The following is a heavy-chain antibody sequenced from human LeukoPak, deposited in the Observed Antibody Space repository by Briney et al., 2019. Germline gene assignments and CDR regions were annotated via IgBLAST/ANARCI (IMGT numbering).Heavy chain of an antibody. CDR1: GFTFSSYS. V-gene: IGHV3-48*01. CDR2: ISSSSSTI. D-gene: IGHD5-18*01. CDR3: ARGGYSYGYPAYGMDV. Sequence: GGSLRLSCAASGFTFSSYSMNWVRQAPGKGLEWVSYISSSSSTIYYADSVKGRFTISRDNAKNSLYLQMNSLRAEDTAVYYCARGGYSYGYPAYGMDVWGQGTTVTVSS. J-gene: IGHJ6*02.